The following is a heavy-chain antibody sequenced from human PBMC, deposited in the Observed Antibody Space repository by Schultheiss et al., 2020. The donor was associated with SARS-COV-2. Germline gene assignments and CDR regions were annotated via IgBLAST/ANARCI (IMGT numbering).Heavy chain of an antibody. CDR2: ISYDGSNK. CDR1: GFTFSSYG. Sequence: GGSLRLSCAASGFTFSSYGMHWVRQAPGKGLEWVAVISYDGSNKYYADSVKGRFTISRDNSKNTLYLQMNSLKTEDTAVYYCTTDRPSPIAVAGTVDYWGQGTLVTVSS. V-gene: IGHV3-30*03. D-gene: IGHD6-19*01. J-gene: IGHJ4*02. CDR3: TTDRPSPIAVAGTVDY.